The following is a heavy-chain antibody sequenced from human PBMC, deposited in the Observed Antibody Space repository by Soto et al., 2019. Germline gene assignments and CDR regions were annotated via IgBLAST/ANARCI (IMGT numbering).Heavy chain of an antibody. D-gene: IGHD5-18*01. CDR2: IYYSGST. CDR3: SIATLGDTAMDDYYGMDV. Sequence: SETLSLTCTVSGGSISSSSYYWGWIRQPPGKGLEWIGSIYYSGSTYYNPSLKSRVTISVATSKNQFSLKLSSVTAADTAVYYCSIATLGDTAMDDYYGMDVWGQGTTVTVSS. V-gene: IGHV4-39*01. CDR1: GGSISSSSYY. J-gene: IGHJ6*02.